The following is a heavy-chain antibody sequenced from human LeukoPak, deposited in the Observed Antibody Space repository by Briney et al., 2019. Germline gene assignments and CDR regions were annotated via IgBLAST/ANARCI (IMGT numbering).Heavy chain of an antibody. D-gene: IGHD2-8*01. CDR1: GFTFSSYG. Sequence: PGGSLRLSCAASGFTFSSYGMHWVRQAPGKGLEWVAVIWYDGSNKYYADSVKGRFTISRDNSKNTLYLQMNSLRAEDTAVYYCARDCTSGVCYGTDFDYWGQGTLVTVSS. CDR3: ARDCTSGVCYGTDFDY. CDR2: IWYDGSNK. J-gene: IGHJ4*02. V-gene: IGHV3-33*01.